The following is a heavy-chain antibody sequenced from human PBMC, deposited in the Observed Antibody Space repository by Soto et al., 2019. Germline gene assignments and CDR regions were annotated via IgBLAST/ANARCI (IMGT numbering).Heavy chain of an antibody. D-gene: IGHD6-25*01. V-gene: IGHV5-51*01. CDR2: IYPDDSDT. CDR1: GYTFPTYW. J-gene: IGHJ3*02. Sequence: PGESLKISCKGVGYTFPTYWIGWVRQMPGKGLEWMGLIYPDDSDTKYSPSFQGQVTISVDKSTSTAFLQWRSLKATDTGMYFCARSKLSGGWPGAFDIWGQGTMVTVS. CDR3: ARSKLSGGWPGAFDI.